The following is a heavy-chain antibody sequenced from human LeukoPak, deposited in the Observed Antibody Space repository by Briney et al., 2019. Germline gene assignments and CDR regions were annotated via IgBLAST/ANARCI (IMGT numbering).Heavy chain of an antibody. Sequence: GGSLRLSCASSGFALSSYSMNWVRQAPGKGLEWVSYISSSSSTIYYADSVKGRFTISIDNAKNSLYLQMNSLRAEDTAVSYCASTVTLDAFDIWGQGTMVTVSS. D-gene: IGHD4-17*01. CDR2: ISSSSSTI. CDR3: ASTVTLDAFDI. V-gene: IGHV3-48*01. J-gene: IGHJ3*02. CDR1: GFALSSYS.